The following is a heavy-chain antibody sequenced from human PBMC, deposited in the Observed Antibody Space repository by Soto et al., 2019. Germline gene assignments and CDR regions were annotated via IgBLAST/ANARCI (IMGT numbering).Heavy chain of an antibody. J-gene: IGHJ4*02. CDR1: GYSFTNYW. Sequence: EVQLVQSGAEVKKPGESLKISCKGSGYSFTNYWIGWVRQMPGKGLEWMGIISPGDSETRYSPSFQGQVTISADKSISTAYLQWNSLKASDTAMYYCTRHYTSGNYYPGRYWGQGTLVTVSS. D-gene: IGHD3-10*01. CDR3: TRHYTSGNYYPGRY. CDR2: ISPGDSET. V-gene: IGHV5-51*01.